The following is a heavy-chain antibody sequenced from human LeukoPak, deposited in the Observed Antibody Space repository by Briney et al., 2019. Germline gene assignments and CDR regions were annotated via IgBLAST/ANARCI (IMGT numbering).Heavy chain of an antibody. CDR3: ARQKWYYYDSSGYYSGGFDY. CDR1: GGPISSYY. CDR2: IYYSGST. Sequence: SETLSLTCTVSGGPISSYYWSWIRQPPGKGLEWIGYIYYSGSTNYNPSLKSRVTISVDTSKNQFSLKLSSVTAADTAVYYCARQKWYYYDSSGYYSGGFDYWGQGTLVTVSS. J-gene: IGHJ4*02. D-gene: IGHD3-22*01. V-gene: IGHV4-59*08.